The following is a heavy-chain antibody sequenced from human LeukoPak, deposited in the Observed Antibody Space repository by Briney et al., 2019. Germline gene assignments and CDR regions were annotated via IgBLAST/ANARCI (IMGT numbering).Heavy chain of an antibody. CDR1: GGSFSGYY. V-gene: IGHV4-34*01. CDR2: IYHSGST. J-gene: IGHJ4*02. Sequence: PSETLSLTCAVYGGSFSGYYWSWIRQPPGKGLEWIGEIYHSGSTNYNPSLKSRVTISVDKSKNQFSLKLSSVTAADTAVYYCARVVYSYGIDYWGQGTLVTVSS. D-gene: IGHD5-18*01. CDR3: ARVVYSYGIDY.